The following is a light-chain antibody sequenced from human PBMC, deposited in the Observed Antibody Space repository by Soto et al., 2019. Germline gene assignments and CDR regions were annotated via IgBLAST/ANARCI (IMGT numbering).Light chain of an antibody. J-gene: IGKJ2*01. V-gene: IGKV1-5*01. Sequence: DIQVTQSPSTLSASVGDRVIIACRASQTADKWVAWYQQKQGKAPNVLIYDASRLESGVPSRFSGSGSGTLFTLTISNLQPDDFATYYCQQYNDYPYTFGQGPKVEI. CDR2: DAS. CDR3: QQYNDYPYT. CDR1: QTADKW.